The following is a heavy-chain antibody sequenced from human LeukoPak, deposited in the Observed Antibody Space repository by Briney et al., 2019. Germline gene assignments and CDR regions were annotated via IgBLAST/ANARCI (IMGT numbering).Heavy chain of an antibody. D-gene: IGHD7-27*01. CDR3: AKDLRLTGETCMDV. Sequence: QPGRSLRLSCAASGFTFSSYGMHWVRQAPGKGLEWVAVISYDGSNKYYADSVKGRFTISRDNSKNTLYLQMNSLRAEDTAVYYCAKDLRLTGETCMDVWGQGTTVTVSS. V-gene: IGHV3-30*18. CDR2: ISYDGSNK. J-gene: IGHJ6*02. CDR1: GFTFSSYG.